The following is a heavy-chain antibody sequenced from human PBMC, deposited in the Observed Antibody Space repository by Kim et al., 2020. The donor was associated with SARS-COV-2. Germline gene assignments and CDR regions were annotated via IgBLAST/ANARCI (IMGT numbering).Heavy chain of an antibody. J-gene: IGHJ3*02. CDR3: ARVITPDDAFDI. CDR2: INPSGGST. V-gene: IGHV1-46*01. Sequence: ASVKVSCKASGYTFTSYYMHWVRQAPGQGLEWMGIINPSGGSTSYAQKFQGRVTMTRDTSTTTVYMELSSLRSEDTAVYYCARVITPDDAFDIWGQGTMVTVSS. D-gene: IGHD3-16*01. CDR1: GYTFTSYY.